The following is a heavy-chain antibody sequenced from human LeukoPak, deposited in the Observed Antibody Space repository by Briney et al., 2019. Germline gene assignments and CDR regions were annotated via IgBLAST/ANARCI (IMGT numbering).Heavy chain of an antibody. V-gene: IGHV3-74*01. Sequence: GGSLRLSCAASGFTFSSYWRNWVRQAPGKGLVWVSRIASDGSSTTYADSVKGRFSISRDNAKNTLYLQMNSLRVEDTAVYYCARGRPHGNDYWGQGTLVTASS. CDR2: IASDGSST. CDR3: ARGRPHGNDY. D-gene: IGHD4-23*01. CDR1: GFTFSSYW. J-gene: IGHJ4*02.